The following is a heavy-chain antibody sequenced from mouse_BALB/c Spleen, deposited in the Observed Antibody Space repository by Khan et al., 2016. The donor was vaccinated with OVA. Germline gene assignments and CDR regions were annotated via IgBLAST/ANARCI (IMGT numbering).Heavy chain of an antibody. Sequence: QVQLKESGAEVARPGASVKLSCKASGYTFTDDYINWVKQRTGQGLEWIGEIFPGSGNTYSNDKFKGKATLTADKSSSTAYMQLSSLTYEDSAVYFCARSGRWVLPLDYWGQGTTLTVSS. CDR3: ARSGRWVLPLDY. J-gene: IGHJ2*01. CDR2: IFPGSGNT. CDR1: GYTFTDDY. V-gene: IGHV1-77*01. D-gene: IGHD2-3*01.